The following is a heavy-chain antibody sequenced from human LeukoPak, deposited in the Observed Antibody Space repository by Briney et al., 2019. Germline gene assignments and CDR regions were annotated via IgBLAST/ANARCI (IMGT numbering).Heavy chain of an antibody. CDR3: ARDLPYYDILTGYFGGYNWFDS. Sequence: SETLSLTCAVYGGSFSGYYWSWIRQPPGKGLEWIGEINHSGSTNYNPSLKSRVTISVDTSKNQFSLKLSSVTAADTAVYYCARDLPYYDILTGYFGGYNWFDSWGQGTLVTVSS. CDR2: INHSGST. CDR1: GGSFSGYY. V-gene: IGHV4-34*01. J-gene: IGHJ5*01. D-gene: IGHD3-9*01.